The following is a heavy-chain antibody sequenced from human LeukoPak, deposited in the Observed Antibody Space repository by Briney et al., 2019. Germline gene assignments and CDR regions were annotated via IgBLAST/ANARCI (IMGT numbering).Heavy chain of an antibody. CDR3: AREQRDILTGYSISFDY. D-gene: IGHD3-9*01. J-gene: IGHJ4*02. CDR1: GGSISSYY. Sequence: SETLSLTCTVSGGSISSYYWRWIRQPPGKGLEWIGYIYDSGSTNYNPSLKSRVTISVDTSKNQFSLKLSSVTAADTAVYYCAREQRDILTGYSISFDYWGQGTLVTVSS. CDR2: IYDSGST. V-gene: IGHV4-59*08.